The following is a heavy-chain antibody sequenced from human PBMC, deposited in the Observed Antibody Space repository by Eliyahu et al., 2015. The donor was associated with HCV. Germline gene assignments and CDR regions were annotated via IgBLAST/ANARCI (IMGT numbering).Heavy chain of an antibody. CDR1: GXXISSYY. CDR2: IYTSGNT. V-gene: IGHV4-4*07. CDR3: ARGAVAVAGLYYYGMDV. D-gene: IGHD6-19*01. Sequence: QVQLQESGPGLVKPSETLSLTCTVXGXXISSYYWSWIRQPAGKGLEWIGRIYTSGNTNYXPSLKSRVTMSVDTSKNQFSLKLSSVTAADTAVYYCARGAVAVAGLYYYGMDVWGQGTTVTVSS. J-gene: IGHJ6*02.